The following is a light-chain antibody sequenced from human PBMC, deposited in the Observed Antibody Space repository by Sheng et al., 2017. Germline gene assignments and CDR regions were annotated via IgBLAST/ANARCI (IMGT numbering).Light chain of an antibody. Sequence: LVLTQSPGTLSLSPGERATLSCRASQTITSNYLGWYQQKPGQTPRLLIYDTSDRATGIPDRFSGSGSGTDFTLTISGLEPEDFAVYYCQQYGTSPLTFGGGTKVEI. CDR1: QTITSNY. J-gene: IGKJ4*01. CDR2: DTS. CDR3: QQYGTSPLT. V-gene: IGKV3-20*01.